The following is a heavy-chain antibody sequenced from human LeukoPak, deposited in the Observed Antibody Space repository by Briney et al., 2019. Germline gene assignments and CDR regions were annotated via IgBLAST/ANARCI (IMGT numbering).Heavy chain of an antibody. J-gene: IGHJ4*02. V-gene: IGHV4-59*01. CDR3: ARGGLWSGYYG. CDR1: GGSISSYY. CDR2: IYYSGST. Sequence: SETLSLTCIVSGGSISSYYWSWIRQPPGKGLEWIGYIYYSGSTDYSPSLKSRVTISLDTSKNQFSLKLSSVTAADTAVYYCARGGLWSGYYGWGQGTLVTVSS. D-gene: IGHD3-3*01.